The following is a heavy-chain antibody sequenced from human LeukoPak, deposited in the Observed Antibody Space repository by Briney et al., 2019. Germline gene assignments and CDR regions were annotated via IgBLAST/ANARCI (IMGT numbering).Heavy chain of an antibody. Sequence: PGGSLRLSCAASGFTFSSYAMSWVRQAPGKGLEWVSAISGSGSSTYYADSVKGRFTISRDNSKNTLYLQMNSLRAEDTAVYYCAKDEGYCSSTSCLDFDYWGQGTLVTVSS. J-gene: IGHJ4*02. V-gene: IGHV3-23*01. CDR2: ISGSGSST. CDR3: AKDEGYCSSTSCLDFDY. D-gene: IGHD2-2*01. CDR1: GFTFSSYA.